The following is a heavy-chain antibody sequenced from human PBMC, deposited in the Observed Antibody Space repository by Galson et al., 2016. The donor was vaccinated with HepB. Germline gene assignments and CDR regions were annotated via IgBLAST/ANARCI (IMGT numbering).Heavy chain of an antibody. J-gene: IGHJ4*02. D-gene: IGHD6-13*01. CDR2: IYTSGST. Sequence: TLSLTCTVSGGSISSGSYYWSWIRQPAGKGLEWIGRIYTSGSTNYNPSLKSRVTISVDTSKNQFSLKLSSGTAADTAVYYCAREGSSWYSDYWGQGTLVTVSS. CDR3: AREGSSWYSDY. CDR1: GGSISSGSYY. V-gene: IGHV4-61*02.